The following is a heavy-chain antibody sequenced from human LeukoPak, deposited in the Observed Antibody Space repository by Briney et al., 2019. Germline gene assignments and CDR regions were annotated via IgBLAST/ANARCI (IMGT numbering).Heavy chain of an antibody. D-gene: IGHD5-12*01. CDR3: ATLPYSGYDTQLPNWFDP. J-gene: IGHJ5*02. CDR1: GYTLTELS. V-gene: IGHV1-24*01. Sequence: GASVKVSCKVSGYTLTELSMHWVRQAPGKGLEWMGGFDPEDGETIYAQKFQGRVTMTEDTSTDTAYMELSSLRSEDTAVYYCATLPYSGYDTQLPNWFDPWGQGTLVTVSS. CDR2: FDPEDGET.